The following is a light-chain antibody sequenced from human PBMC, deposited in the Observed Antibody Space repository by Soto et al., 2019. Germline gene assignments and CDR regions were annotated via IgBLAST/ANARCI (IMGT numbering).Light chain of an antibody. CDR1: QSVSSSY. CDR2: GAS. V-gene: IGKV3-20*01. Sequence: EIVLTQSPGTLSLSPGERATLSCRASQSVSSSYLAWYHQKPGQAPRLLIYGASSRATGIPDRFSGGGSGTDFTLTISRLEPEGFAVYYCQQYGTSPFTFGPGTKVDIK. J-gene: IGKJ3*01. CDR3: QQYGTSPFT.